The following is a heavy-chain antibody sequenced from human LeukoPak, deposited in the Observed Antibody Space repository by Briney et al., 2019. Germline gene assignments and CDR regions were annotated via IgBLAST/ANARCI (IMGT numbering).Heavy chain of an antibody. CDR3: ARVLWFGEYQYYFDY. J-gene: IGHJ4*02. CDR2: INHSGST. CDR1: GGSFSGYY. V-gene: IGHV4-34*01. D-gene: IGHD3-10*01. Sequence: PSETLSLTCAVYGGSFSGYYWSWIRQPPGKGLEWIGEINHSGSTNYNPSLKSRVTISVDTSKNQFSLKLSSVTAADTAVYYCARVLWFGEYQYYFDYWGQGTLVTVSS.